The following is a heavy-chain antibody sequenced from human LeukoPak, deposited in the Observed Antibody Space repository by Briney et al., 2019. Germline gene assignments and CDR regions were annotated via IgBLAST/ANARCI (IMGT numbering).Heavy chain of an antibody. J-gene: IGHJ4*02. CDR1: SGSITSGGKS. D-gene: IGHD2-15*01. Sequence: SQTLSLTCTVSSGSITSGGKSWSWIRQPPGKGLEWLGNIFDNENTVYNPSLRSRLTISLDTSKSQFSLKLSSVTAADTAVYYCARLVTLAATPSYYFDYWGQGTLVTVSS. V-gene: IGHV4-30-4*07. CDR2: IFDNENT. CDR3: ARLVTLAATPSYYFDY.